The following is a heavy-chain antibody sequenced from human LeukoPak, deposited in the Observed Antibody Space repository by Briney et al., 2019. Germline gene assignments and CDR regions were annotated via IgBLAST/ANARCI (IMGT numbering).Heavy chain of an antibody. D-gene: IGHD4/OR15-4a*01. CDR3: AADYAAGANGASGY. CDR2: FDPEDGER. V-gene: IGHV1-24*01. CDR1: GYTFTSYG. Sequence: GASVKVSCKASGYTFTSYGISWVRQAPGQGLEWMGGFDPEDGERIYAQKFQGRVTMTEDTSTDTAYMELSSLRSQDTAVYYCAADYAAGANGASGYWGQGTLVTVSS. J-gene: IGHJ4*02.